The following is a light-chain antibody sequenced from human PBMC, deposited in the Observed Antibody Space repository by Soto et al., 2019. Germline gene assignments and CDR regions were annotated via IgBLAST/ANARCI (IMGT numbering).Light chain of an antibody. CDR2: AVS. CDR1: SGDVGGYNY. V-gene: IGLV2-8*01. J-gene: IGLJ1*01. Sequence: QSALTQPPSASGSPGQSVTISCTGTSGDVGGYNYVSWYQQHPGKAPKLMIFAVSERPSGVPDRFSASKSGNTASLTVSGLQAEDEGDYYCSSYAGSNNYVFGSGTKLTVL. CDR3: SSYAGSNNYV.